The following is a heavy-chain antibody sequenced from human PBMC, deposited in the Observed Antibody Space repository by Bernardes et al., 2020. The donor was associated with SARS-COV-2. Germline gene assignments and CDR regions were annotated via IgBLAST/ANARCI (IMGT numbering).Heavy chain of an antibody. CDR1: ELLVESNY. J-gene: IGHJ4*02. Sequence: GSLRLSCAASELLVESNYMSWVRETPGKGREWVAVIYVHSNTQYSDYVKDRFTISRDNSKNTLYLQMSSLRAEDTAVYYCTRGGPRSVMDYWGQGTLVTVSS. D-gene: IGHD3-16*01. CDR3: TRGGPRSVMDY. V-gene: IGHV3-53*01. CDR2: IYVHSNT.